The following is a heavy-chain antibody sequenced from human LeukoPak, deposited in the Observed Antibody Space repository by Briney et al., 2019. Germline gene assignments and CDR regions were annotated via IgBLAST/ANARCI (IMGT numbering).Heavy chain of an antibody. CDR1: GFTLSIYA. V-gene: IGHV3-23*01. J-gene: IGHJ4*02. CDR3: AKSLQEWSGFDY. CDR2: ISGSGGST. D-gene: IGHD3-3*01. Sequence: GGSLRLSRAASGFTLSIYALGWVPPPPGKGREWVSAISGSGGSTYYADSVKGRFTISRDNSKNTLYLQMNSLRAEDTAVYYCAKSLQEWSGFDYWGQGTLVTVSS.